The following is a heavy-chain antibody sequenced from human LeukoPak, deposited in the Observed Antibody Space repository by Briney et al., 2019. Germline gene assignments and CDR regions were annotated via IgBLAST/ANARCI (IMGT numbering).Heavy chain of an antibody. CDR2: IYYSGST. Sequence: SETLSLSCTVSGGSISSSSYYWGWIRQPPGKGLEWIGSIYYSGSTYYNPSLKSRVTISVDTSKNQFSLKLSSVTAADTAVYYCARDLWFGELLVFDYWGQGTLVTVSS. D-gene: IGHD3-10*01. J-gene: IGHJ4*02. CDR3: ARDLWFGELLVFDY. V-gene: IGHV4-39*07. CDR1: GGSISSSSYY.